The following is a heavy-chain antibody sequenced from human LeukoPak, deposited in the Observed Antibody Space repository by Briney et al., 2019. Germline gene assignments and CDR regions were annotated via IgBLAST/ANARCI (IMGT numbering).Heavy chain of an antibody. CDR1: GGSISSGSYY. CDR3: ARARGGVGTFDI. V-gene: IGHV4-61*02. D-gene: IGHD2-8*01. J-gene: IGHJ3*02. Sequence: PSQTLSLTCTVSGGSISSGSYYWSWIRQPAGKGLEWIGRIYTSGSTNYNPSLKSRVTISVDTSKNQFFLKLSSVTAADTAVYYCARARGGVGTFDIWGQGTMVTVSS. CDR2: IYTSGST.